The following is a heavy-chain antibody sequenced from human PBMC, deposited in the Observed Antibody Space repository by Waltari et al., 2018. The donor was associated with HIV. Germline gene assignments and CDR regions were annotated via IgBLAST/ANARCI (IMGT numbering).Heavy chain of an antibody. Sequence: VQLLESGGGLEQPGGSPRLSCAASGFTFSSYAMSWVRRAPGKGRELFSGISSSGGSTYYADYVKGRFTISRDKSKNTLYLEMNSLRAEDTAVYYCAKGRPYGDYSVQGWGQGTLVTVSS. CDR3: AKGRPYGDYSVQG. V-gene: IGHV3-23*01. D-gene: IGHD4-17*01. CDR2: ISSSGGST. J-gene: IGHJ4*02. CDR1: GFTFSSYA.